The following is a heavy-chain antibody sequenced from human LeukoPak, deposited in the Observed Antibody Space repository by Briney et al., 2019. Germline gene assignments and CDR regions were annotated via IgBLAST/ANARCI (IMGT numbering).Heavy chain of an antibody. Sequence: PSETLSLTCTVSGVSISSTNYYWGWIRQPPGKGLEWIGNIYYSGSTYYNPSLKSRVTISVDTSKNQFSLKLSSVTAADTAVYYCARQPRGRDGYNGDFDYWGQGTLVTVSS. J-gene: IGHJ4*02. CDR3: ARQPRGRDGYNGDFDY. V-gene: IGHV4-39*01. CDR2: IYYSGST. D-gene: IGHD5-24*01. CDR1: GVSISSTNYY.